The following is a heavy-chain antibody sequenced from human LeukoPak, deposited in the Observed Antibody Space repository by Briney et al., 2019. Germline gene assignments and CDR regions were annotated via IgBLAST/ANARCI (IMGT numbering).Heavy chain of an antibody. Sequence: ASVKVSCKASGYTFTSSAIHWVRQAPGQRLEWMGYINAGNGNTKYSEKLQGSVTFTRDTSASTACMELSSLRSEDTAVYYCARGYSSGWYHDFWGQGTLVTVSS. CDR3: ARGYSSGWYHDF. V-gene: IGHV1-3*01. CDR1: GYTFTSSA. D-gene: IGHD6-19*01. J-gene: IGHJ4*02. CDR2: INAGNGNT.